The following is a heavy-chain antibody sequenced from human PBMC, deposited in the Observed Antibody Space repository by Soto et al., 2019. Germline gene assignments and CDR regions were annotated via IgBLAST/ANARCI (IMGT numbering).Heavy chain of an antibody. CDR3: ARDPGASWFDA. V-gene: IGHV3-48*03. CDR1: GFTFSTFE. Sequence: EVQLVESGGGLMQPGGSLRLSCAASGFTFSTFEMNWVRQAPGKGLEWVSYISGTGSNIFYADSVKGRFTISRDNAKNSLYLQMHSLRVEDTAVYFCARDPGASWFDAWGQGTLVTVSS. CDR2: ISGTGSNI. J-gene: IGHJ5*02.